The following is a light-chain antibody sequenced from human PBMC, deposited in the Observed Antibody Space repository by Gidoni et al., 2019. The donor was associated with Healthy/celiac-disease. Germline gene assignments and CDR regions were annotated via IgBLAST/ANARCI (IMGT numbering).Light chain of an antibody. V-gene: IGLV1-44*01. CDR2: SNN. Sequence: QSVLTQPPSASGTPGQRGTISCSGSSSNIGSNTVNWYQQLPGTAPKLLIYSNNQRPSGVPDRFSGSTSGTSASLAISGLQSEDEADYYCAAWDDSLNGRWVFGGGTKLTVL. CDR3: AAWDDSLNGRWV. CDR1: SSNIGSNT. J-gene: IGLJ3*02.